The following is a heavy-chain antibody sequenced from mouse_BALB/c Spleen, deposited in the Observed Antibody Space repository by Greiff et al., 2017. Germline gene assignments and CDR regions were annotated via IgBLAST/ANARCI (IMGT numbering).Heavy chain of an antibody. D-gene: IGHD2-3*01. CDR1: GYTFTSYY. CDR2: IYPGNVNT. V-gene: IGHV1S56*01. Sequence: QVQLKESGPELVKPGASVRISCKASGYTFTSYYIHWVKQRPGQGLEWIGWIYPGNVNTKYNEKFKGKATLTADKSSSTAYMQLSSLTSEDSAVYFCARSLYDYLYYWGQGTTLTVSS. CDR3: ARSLYDYLYY. J-gene: IGHJ2*01.